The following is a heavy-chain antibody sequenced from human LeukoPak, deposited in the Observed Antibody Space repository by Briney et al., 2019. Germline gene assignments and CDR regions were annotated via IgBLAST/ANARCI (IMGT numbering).Heavy chain of an antibody. D-gene: IGHD4-23*01. CDR1: GYSFPNSW. CDR3: ARFYGAKGDY. CDR2: IYPGDSDT. V-gene: IGHV5-51*01. J-gene: IGHJ4*02. Sequence: GESLKISCKASGYSFPNSWIGWVRQMPGKGLEWMGIIYPGDSDTRYSPSFQGQVTISADKSINTAYLQRSSLKASDTAIYYCARFYGAKGDYWGQGALVTVSS.